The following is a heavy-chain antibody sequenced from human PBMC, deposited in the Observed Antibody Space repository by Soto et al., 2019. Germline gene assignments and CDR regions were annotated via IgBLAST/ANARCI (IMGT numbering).Heavy chain of an antibody. CDR1: GFTFSSYS. J-gene: IGHJ6*02. CDR2: ISSSSSYI. CDR3: AREHESYCSGGSCYSYGMDV. D-gene: IGHD2-15*01. Sequence: GGSLRLSCAASGFTFSSYSMNWVRQAPGKGLEWVSSISSSSSYIYYADSVKGRFTISRDNAKNSLYLQMNSLRAEDTAVYYCAREHESYCSGGSCYSYGMDVWGQGTMVTVSS. V-gene: IGHV3-21*01.